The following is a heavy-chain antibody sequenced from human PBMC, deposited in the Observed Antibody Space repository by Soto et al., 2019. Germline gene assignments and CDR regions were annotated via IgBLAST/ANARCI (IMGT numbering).Heavy chain of an antibody. J-gene: IGHJ6*02. CDR3: ATGNPDYGDYNYYYYGMDV. Sequence: ASVKVSCKASGYTFTSYGISRVRQAPGQGLEWMGWISAYNGNTNYAQKLQGRVTMTTDTSTSTAYMELSSLRSEDTAVYYCATGNPDYGDYNYYYYGMDVWGQGTTVTVSS. CDR2: ISAYNGNT. D-gene: IGHD4-17*01. CDR1: GYTFTSYG. V-gene: IGHV1-18*01.